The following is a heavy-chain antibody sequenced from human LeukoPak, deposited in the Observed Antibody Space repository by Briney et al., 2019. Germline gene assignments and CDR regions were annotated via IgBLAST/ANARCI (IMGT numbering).Heavy chain of an antibody. J-gene: IGHJ6*03. CDR2: ISSSSSYI. CDR1: GFTFSSYS. CDR3: ARDPSYYDILTGYYIPNYYYYMDV. D-gene: IGHD3-9*01. Sequence: GGSLRLSCAASGFTFSSYSMNWVRQAPGKGLEWVSSISSSSSYIYYADSVKGRFTISRDNAKNSLYLQMNSLRAEDTAVYYCARDPSYYDILTGYYIPNYYYYMDVWGKGTTVTVSS. V-gene: IGHV3-21*01.